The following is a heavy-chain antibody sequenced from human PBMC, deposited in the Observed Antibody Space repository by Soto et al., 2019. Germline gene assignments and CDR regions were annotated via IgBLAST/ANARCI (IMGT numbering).Heavy chain of an antibody. V-gene: IGHV3-23*01. CDR2: ISGSGGST. D-gene: IGHD4-17*01. J-gene: IGHJ4*02. CDR3: AKSRTPTVTTRAGVFDY. CDR1: GFTFSSYA. Sequence: GGSLRLSCAASGFTFSSYAMSWVRQAPGKGLEWVSAISGSGGSTYYADSVKGRFTISRDNSKNTLYLQMNSLRAEDTAVYYCAKSRTPTVTTRAGVFDYWGQGTLVTVSS.